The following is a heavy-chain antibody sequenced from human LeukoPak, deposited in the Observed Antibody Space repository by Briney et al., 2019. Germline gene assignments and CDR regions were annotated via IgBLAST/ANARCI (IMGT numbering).Heavy chain of an antibody. CDR3: ARDPYSGSYYAYYYYYMDV. V-gene: IGHV3-48*04. J-gene: IGHJ6*03. CDR1: GFNFTRYN. D-gene: IGHD1-26*01. Sequence: GGSLRLSCAASGFNFTRYNMNWVRQAPGKGLEHISYISSISRTIDNADSVKGRFTISRDNAKNSLYLQMDSLRAEDTAVYYCARDPYSGSYYAYYYYYMDVWGKGTTVTVSS. CDR2: ISSISRTI.